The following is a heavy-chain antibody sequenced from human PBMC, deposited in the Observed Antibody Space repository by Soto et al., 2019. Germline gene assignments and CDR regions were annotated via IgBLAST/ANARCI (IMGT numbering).Heavy chain of an antibody. CDR1: GDSINNYY. J-gene: IGHJ6*03. CDR2: ISRSGSI. Sequence: SETLSLTCTVSGDSINNYYWNWIRQPPGKGLDWIGHISRSGSIQYNPSLTSRLTISMDTSKNQFSLTLSSVIAADTAVYYCATRFYYYGSGSYSLNMDVWGKGTTVTVSS. CDR3: ATRFYYYGSGSYSLNMDV. D-gene: IGHD3-10*01. V-gene: IGHV4-59*08.